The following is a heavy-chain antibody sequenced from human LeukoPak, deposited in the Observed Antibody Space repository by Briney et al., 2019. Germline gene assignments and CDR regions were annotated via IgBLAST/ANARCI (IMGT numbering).Heavy chain of an antibody. Sequence: SETLSLTCTVSGGSISSYYWSWIRQPPGKGLEWIGEINHSGSTNYNPSLKSRVTISVDTSKNQFSLKLSSVTAADTAVYYCARFTSSSVVSAVDYWGQGTLVTVSS. CDR2: INHSGST. D-gene: IGHD6-13*01. V-gene: IGHV4-34*01. CDR3: ARFTSSSVVSAVDY. J-gene: IGHJ4*02. CDR1: GGSISSYY.